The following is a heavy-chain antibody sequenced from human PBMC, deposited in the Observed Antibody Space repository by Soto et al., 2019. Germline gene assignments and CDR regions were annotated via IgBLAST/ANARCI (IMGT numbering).Heavy chain of an antibody. CDR1: GGSISSGGYY. CDR2: IYYSGST. CDR3: ARDRGQLWVQVI. D-gene: IGHD5-18*01. J-gene: IGHJ4*02. Sequence: QVQLQESGPGLVKPSQTLSLTCTVSGGSISSGGYYWSWIRQHPGKGLEWIGYIYYSGSTYYNPSREGRVTISVDASKNQFSLKLGSVTAADTAVYYCARDRGQLWVQVIWGQGTLVTVSS. V-gene: IGHV4-31*03.